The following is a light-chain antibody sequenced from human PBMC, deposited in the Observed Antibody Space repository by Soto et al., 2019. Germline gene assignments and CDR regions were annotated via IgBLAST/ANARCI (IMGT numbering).Light chain of an antibody. Sequence: DSGMTQSPDYLDVSLGERATINCKSSQTLLDSSNNKASLSWYQQKPGQPPKLLIYWTSTREFGVPDRFSGSGSGTDFTLTISSLQAEDVAVYYCQQYFNSPRTFGHGTKVDI. CDR2: WTS. V-gene: IGKV4-1*01. CDR3: QQYFNSPRT. CDR1: QTLLDSSNNKAS. J-gene: IGKJ1*01.